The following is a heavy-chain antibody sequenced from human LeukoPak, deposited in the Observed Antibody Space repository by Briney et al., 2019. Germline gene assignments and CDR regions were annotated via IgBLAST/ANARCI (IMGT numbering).Heavy chain of an antibody. V-gene: IGHV3-20*04. CDR2: TNWDGAST. CDR1: GFRFDDYG. D-gene: IGHD2-2*01. J-gene: IGHJ6*03. Sequence: RAGVSLRLSCAASGFRFDDYGMSWVRHVPGKGLEWVSGTNWDGASTGYADSVKGRFTISRDNVKNLLYLQMNSLRVEDTALYFCGRVYCSTTSCYDYYDYYMDVWGKGTTVTVSS. CDR3: GRVYCSTTSCYDYYDYYMDV.